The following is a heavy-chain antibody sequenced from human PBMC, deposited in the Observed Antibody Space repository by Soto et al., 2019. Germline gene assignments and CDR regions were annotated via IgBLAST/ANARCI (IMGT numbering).Heavy chain of an antibody. CDR3: AKDLVATPLAFDI. Sequence: DVQLVESGGGLVQPGRSLRLSCAASGFTFDDYAMHWVRQAPGKGLEWVSGISWNSGSIGYADSVKGRFTISRDNAKNSLYLQMNSLRAEDTALYYCAKDLVATPLAFDIWGQGTMVTVSS. CDR2: ISWNSGSI. D-gene: IGHD5-12*01. CDR1: GFTFDDYA. V-gene: IGHV3-9*01. J-gene: IGHJ3*02.